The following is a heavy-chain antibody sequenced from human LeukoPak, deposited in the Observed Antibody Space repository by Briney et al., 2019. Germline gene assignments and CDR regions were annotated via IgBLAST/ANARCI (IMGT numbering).Heavy chain of an antibody. J-gene: IGHJ4*02. Sequence: GGSLRLSCAASRFTFSSYAMSWVRQAPGKGLEWVSAISGSGGSTYYADSVKGRFTISRDSSKNTLYLQMNSLRAEDTAVYYCASILKAAAGTLYFDYWGQGTLVTVSS. V-gene: IGHV3-23*01. CDR3: ASILKAAAGTLYFDY. CDR1: RFTFSSYA. D-gene: IGHD6-13*01. CDR2: ISGSGGST.